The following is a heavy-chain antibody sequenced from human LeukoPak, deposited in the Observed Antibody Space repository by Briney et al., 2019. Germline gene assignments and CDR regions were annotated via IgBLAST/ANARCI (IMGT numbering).Heavy chain of an antibody. J-gene: IGHJ4*02. D-gene: IGHD5-18*01. CDR1: GGSISSSAYY. CDR3: VRHTAMGSPLHY. Sequence: SETLSLTCTVSGGSISSSAYYWGWIRQPPGKGLEWIRSIYYSGITYDNPSLKTRVIMSVDTSKNQFSLKLSSVTAADTAVYYCVRHTAMGSPLHYWGQGTLVTVSS. V-gene: IGHV4-39*01. CDR2: IYYSGIT.